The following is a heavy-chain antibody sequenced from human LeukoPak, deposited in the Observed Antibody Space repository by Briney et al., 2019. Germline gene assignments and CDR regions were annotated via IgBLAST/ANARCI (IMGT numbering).Heavy chain of an antibody. Sequence: KGLDWIGSIYHSGSTYYNPSLKSRVTISVDTSKNQFSLKLSSVTAADTAVYYCASGKTYSGSYFDYWGQGTLVTVSS. V-gene: IGHV4-38-2*01. D-gene: IGHD1-26*01. CDR3: ASGKTYSGSYFDY. J-gene: IGHJ4*02. CDR2: IYHSGST.